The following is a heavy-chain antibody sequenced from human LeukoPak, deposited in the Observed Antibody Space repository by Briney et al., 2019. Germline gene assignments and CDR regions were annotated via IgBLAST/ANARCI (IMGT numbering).Heavy chain of an antibody. CDR2: IKEDGSKD. CDR3: ARDAGGYDS. Sequence: GQTLSLTCTKSEGAFNSNCVGCVGHTPGKRIEWVANIKEDGSKDYYVDSVKGRFTISRDNAKNSLYLQMNSLRVEDSAVYYCARDAGGYDSWGQGTLVTVSS. V-gene: IGHV3-7*01. J-gene: IGHJ5*01. CDR1: EGAFNSNC. D-gene: IGHD5-12*01.